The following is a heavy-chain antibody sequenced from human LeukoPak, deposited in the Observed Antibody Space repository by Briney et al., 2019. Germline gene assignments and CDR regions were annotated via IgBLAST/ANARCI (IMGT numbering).Heavy chain of an antibody. CDR1: GGSFSGYY. V-gene: IGHV4-34*01. CDR2: INRSGST. J-gene: IGHJ4*02. D-gene: IGHD3-22*01. CDR3: ARGDSSGYYAPFDY. Sequence: SETLSLTCAVYGGSFSGYYWSWIRQPPGKGLEWIGEINRSGSTNYNPSLKSRVTISVDTSKNQSSLKLSSVTAADTAVYYCARGDSSGYYAPFDYWGQGTLVTVSS.